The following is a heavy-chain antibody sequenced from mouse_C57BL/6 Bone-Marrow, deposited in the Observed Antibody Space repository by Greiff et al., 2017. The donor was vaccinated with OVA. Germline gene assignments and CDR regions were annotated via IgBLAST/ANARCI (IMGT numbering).Heavy chain of an antibody. CDR2: IYPRSGNT. V-gene: IGHV1-81*01. Sequence: QLQQSGAELARPGASVKLSCKASGYTFTSYGISWVKQRTGQGLEWIGEIYPRSGNTYYNEKFKGKATLTADKSSSTAYMELRSLTSEDSAVYFCARGNNYWMDYWGQGTSVTVSS. J-gene: IGHJ4*01. CDR3: ARGNNYWMDY. CDR1: GYTFTSYG. D-gene: IGHD5-2*01.